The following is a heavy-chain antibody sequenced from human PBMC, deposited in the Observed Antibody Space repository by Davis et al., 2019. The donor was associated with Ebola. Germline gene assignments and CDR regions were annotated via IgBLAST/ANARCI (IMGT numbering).Heavy chain of an antibody. CDR1: GGSISSYY. CDR3: ARDLKYGDHRWFDP. V-gene: IGHV4-59*01. D-gene: IGHD4-17*01. J-gene: IGHJ5*02. Sequence: PGGSLRLSCTVSGGSISSYYWSWIRKPPGKGLEWIAYTHYTGSTSYNPSLKSRVTISVDTSKNKFSLRLNSVTAADTAVYYCARDLKYGDHRWFDPWGQGTLVTVSS. CDR2: THYTGST.